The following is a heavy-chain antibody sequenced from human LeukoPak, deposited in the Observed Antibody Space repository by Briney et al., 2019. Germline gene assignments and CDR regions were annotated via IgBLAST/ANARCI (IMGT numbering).Heavy chain of an antibody. CDR2: IKTKTDGGTT. CDR3: ARKTDSSGSGDY. V-gene: IGHV3-15*01. Sequence: GGSLRLSCAASGFTFTDAWMSWVRQAPGKGLEWVGRIKTKTDGGTTDYAAPVKGRFTISRDDSKNTLFLQMNSLRADDTAVYYCARKTDSSGSGDYWGQGSLVTVSS. CDR1: GFTFTDAW. D-gene: IGHD3-22*01. J-gene: IGHJ4*02.